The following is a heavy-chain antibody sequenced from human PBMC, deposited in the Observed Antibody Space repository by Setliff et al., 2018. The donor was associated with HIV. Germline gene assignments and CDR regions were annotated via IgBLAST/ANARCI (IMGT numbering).Heavy chain of an antibody. V-gene: IGHV1-69*13. CDR1: GGTFGTYG. CDR2: TIPMFGTA. Sequence: GASVKVSCKASGGTFGTYGISWVRQAPGQGLEWMGGTIPMFGTANYAQKFQGRVTITADESTNTGYMELSGLRFEDTAVYYCARESACSSTSCPKVLDYWGQGTLVTVSS. J-gene: IGHJ4*02. CDR3: ARESACSSTSCPKVLDY. D-gene: IGHD2-2*01.